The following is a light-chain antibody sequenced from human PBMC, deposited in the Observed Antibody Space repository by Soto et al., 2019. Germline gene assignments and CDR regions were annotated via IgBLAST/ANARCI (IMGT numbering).Light chain of an antibody. V-gene: IGLV1-44*01. CDR2: SNN. CDR3: SSCTGTSTLL. J-gene: IGLJ3*02. CDR1: SSNIGSNT. Sequence: QSVLTQPPSASGTPGQRVTISCSGSSSNIGSNTVNWYQQLPGTAPKLLIYSNNQRPSGVPDRFSGSKSGTSASLAISGLQPEDEADYYCSSCTGTSTLLFGGGTKVTVL.